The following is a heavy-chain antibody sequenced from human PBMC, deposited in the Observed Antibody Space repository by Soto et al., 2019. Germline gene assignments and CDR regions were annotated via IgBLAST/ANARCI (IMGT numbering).Heavy chain of an antibody. V-gene: IGHV1-8*01. J-gene: IGHJ5*02. CDR3: AREGSRLQEENWFDP. CDR1: GYTFTSYD. D-gene: IGHD6-25*01. CDR2: MNPNSGNT. Sequence: QVQLVQSGAEVKRPGASVKVSCKASGYTFTSYDINWVRQATGQGLEWMGWMNPNSGNTGYAQKFQGRVTMTRNTSISTAYMELRSLRSEDTAVYYCAREGSRLQEENWFDPWGQGTLVTVSS.